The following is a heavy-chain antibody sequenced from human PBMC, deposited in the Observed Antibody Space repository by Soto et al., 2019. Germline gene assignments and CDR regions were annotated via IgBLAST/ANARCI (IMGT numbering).Heavy chain of an antibody. CDR1: GFTFSDHY. V-gene: IGHV3-72*01. CDR2: TRNKANSYTT. J-gene: IGHJ4*02. CDR3: ARNSGDYYVDY. D-gene: IGHD1-26*01. Sequence: EVQLVESGGGLVQPGGSLRLSCAVSGFTFSDHYMDWVRQAPGKGLEWVGRTRNKANSYTTEYAASGKGRFTISRDDSKNSLYLQMNSLKTEDTAMYYCARNSGDYYVDYWGQGTLVTVSS.